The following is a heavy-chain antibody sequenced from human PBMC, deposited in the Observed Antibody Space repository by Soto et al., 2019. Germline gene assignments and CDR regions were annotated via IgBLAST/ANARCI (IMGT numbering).Heavy chain of an antibody. CDR1: GFTFTRYS. V-gene: IGHV3-21*06. CDR3: ARGPYRNTYNWFDS. D-gene: IGHD5-12*01. Sequence: GSLRLSCAASGFTFTRYSMNWVRQAPGKGLEWVSSISSTTHYIYYADSMRGRFTISRDNAKNSLYLQMNSLGVEDTAVYYCARGPYRNTYNWFDSWGQGTLVTVSS. CDR2: ISSTTHYI. J-gene: IGHJ5*02.